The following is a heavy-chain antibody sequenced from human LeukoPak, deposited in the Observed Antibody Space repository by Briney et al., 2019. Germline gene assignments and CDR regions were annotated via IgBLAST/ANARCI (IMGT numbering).Heavy chain of an antibody. D-gene: IGHD2-2*01. J-gene: IGHJ6*02. CDR3: ARDDCSSTSCQHYYYYYGMDV. CDR2: YI. V-gene: IGHV3-21*01. Sequence: YIYYADSVKGRFTISRDNAKNSLYLQMNSLRAEDTAVYYCARDDCSSTSCQHYYYYYGMDVWGQGTTVTVSS.